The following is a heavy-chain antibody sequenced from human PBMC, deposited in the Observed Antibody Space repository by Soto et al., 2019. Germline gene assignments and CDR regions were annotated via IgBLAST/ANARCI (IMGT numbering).Heavy chain of an antibody. V-gene: IGHV3-66*01. CDR3: ARDFEGSWSGYFDY. J-gene: IGHJ4*02. D-gene: IGHD6-13*01. Sequence: PGGSLRLSCAASGFTVSSNYMSWVRQAPGKGLEWVSVIYSGGSTYYADSVKGRFTISRDNSKNTLYLQMNSLRAEDTAVYYCARDFEGSWSGYFDYWGQGALVTVSS. CDR2: IYSGGST. CDR1: GFTVSSNY.